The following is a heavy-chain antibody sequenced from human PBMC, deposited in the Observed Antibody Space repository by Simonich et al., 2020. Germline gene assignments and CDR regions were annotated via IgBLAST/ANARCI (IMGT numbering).Heavy chain of an antibody. Sequence: EVQLVESGGGLVQPGGSLRLSCAASGFTFSSYSMNWVRQAPGKGLEWVSYISSSSSTIYYADSGKCRFTISRDNAKNSLYLQMNSLRAEDTAVYYCARDSSYYAFDIWGQGTMVTVSS. CDR2: ISSSSSTI. CDR3: ARDSSYYAFDI. J-gene: IGHJ3*02. CDR1: GFTFSSYS. D-gene: IGHD5-12*01. V-gene: IGHV3-48*01.